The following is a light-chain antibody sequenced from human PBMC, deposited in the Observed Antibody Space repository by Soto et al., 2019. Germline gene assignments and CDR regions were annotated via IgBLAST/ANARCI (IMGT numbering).Light chain of an antibody. V-gene: IGKV1-39*01. CDR1: QTIHND. Sequence: IQMTQSPSSLSASVGDRVTITCRASQTIHNDLNWYQQKPGKDAKALIYSASSLQSGVPSRFSGSGAGTDFTLLISSLQPEDFATYYCQQSHSIPRTFGQGTKVEIK. CDR3: QQSHSIPRT. J-gene: IGKJ1*01. CDR2: SAS.